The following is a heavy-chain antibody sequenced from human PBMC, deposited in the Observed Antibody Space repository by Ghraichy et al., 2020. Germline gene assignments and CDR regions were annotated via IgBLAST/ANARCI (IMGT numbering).Heavy chain of an antibody. D-gene: IGHD3-3*01. CDR1: GASIISNSYY. Sequence: SETLSLTCTVSGASIISNSYYWGWVRQPPGRGLEWIGSIYSGGSTYYNPSLTSRVKMSVDTSTNQFSLRLNSVTAADSAVYFCARHVSSFGPRGYFDSWGQGALVTVSS. CDR2: IYSGGST. V-gene: IGHV4-39*01. CDR3: ARHVSSFGPRGYFDS. J-gene: IGHJ4*03.